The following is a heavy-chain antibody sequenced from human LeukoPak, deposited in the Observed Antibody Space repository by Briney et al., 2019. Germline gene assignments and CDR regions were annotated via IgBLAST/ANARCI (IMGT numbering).Heavy chain of an antibody. V-gene: IGHV1-18*01. CDR3: ARSPVWWELPTALDY. J-gene: IGHJ4*02. CDR2: ISAYNGNT. D-gene: IGHD1-26*01. CDR1: GYTFTSYG. Sequence: VASVKVSCKASGYTFTSYGISWVRQAPGQGLEWMGWISAYNGNTNYAQKLQGRVTMTTDTSTGTAYMELRSLRSDDTAVYYCARSPVWWELPTALDYWGQGTLVTVSS.